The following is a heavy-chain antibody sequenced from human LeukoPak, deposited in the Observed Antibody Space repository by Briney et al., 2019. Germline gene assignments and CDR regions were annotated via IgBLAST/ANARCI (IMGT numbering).Heavy chain of an antibody. Sequence: PGGSLRLSCAAAGFTFSNYAMSWVRQAPGKGLEWVSAISGSVGDTYYADSVKGRFTISRDNSKNTLYLHMNSLRAEDTAVYYCAKRYNTLTSYYSHCDYWGQGTLVTVSS. CDR3: AKRYNTLTSYYSHCDY. CDR2: ISGSVGDT. CDR1: GFTFSNYA. J-gene: IGHJ4*02. D-gene: IGHD3-9*01. V-gene: IGHV3-23*01.